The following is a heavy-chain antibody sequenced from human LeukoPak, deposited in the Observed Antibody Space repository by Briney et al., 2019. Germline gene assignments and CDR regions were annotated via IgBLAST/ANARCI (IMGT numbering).Heavy chain of an antibody. CDR2: IYYSGST. V-gene: IGHV4-39*07. D-gene: IGHD1-26*01. J-gene: IGHJ4*02. CDR3: ARVVYGATFYFDY. Sequence: SETLSLTCTVSGGSISSSSYYWGWIRQPPGKGLEWIGSIYYSGSTYYNPSLKSRVTISVDTSKNQFSLKLSSVTAADTAVYYCARVVYGATFYFDYWGQGTLVTVSS. CDR1: GGSISSSSYY.